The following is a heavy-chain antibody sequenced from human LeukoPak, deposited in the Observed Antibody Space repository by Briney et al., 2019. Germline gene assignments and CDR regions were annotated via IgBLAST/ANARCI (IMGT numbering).Heavy chain of an antibody. CDR2: ISYDGSNK. CDR3: ARERYYFDY. V-gene: IGHV3-30*03. J-gene: IGHJ4*02. CDR1: GFTFSSYG. Sequence: GGSLRLSCAASGFTFSSYGMHWVRQAPGKGLEWVAVISYDGSNKYYADSVKGRFTISRDNSKNTLYLQMNSLRAEDTAVYYCARERYYFDYWGQGTLVTVSS.